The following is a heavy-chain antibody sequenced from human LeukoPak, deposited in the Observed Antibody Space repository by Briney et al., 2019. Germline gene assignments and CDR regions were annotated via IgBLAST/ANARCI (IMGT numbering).Heavy chain of an antibody. J-gene: IGHJ4*02. V-gene: IGHV3-66*01. CDR3: AKGTGMVTRGVYFDY. CDR2: IYSGGST. CDR1: GFTVSSNY. Sequence: GGSLRLSCAASGFTVSSNYMSWVRQAPGKGLEWVSVIYSGGSTYYADSVKGRFTISRDNSKNTLYLQMNSLRAEDTAVYYCAKGTGMVTRGVYFDYWGQGTLVTVSS. D-gene: IGHD2-21*02.